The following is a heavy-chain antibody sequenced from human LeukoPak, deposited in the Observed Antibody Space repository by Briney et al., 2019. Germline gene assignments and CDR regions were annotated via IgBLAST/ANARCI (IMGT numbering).Heavy chain of an antibody. D-gene: IGHD3-10*01. V-gene: IGHV4-34*01. Sequence: SETLSLTCAVYGGSFNDYYWNWIRQPPGKGLEWMGEINLRGSTTYNPSLKSRVTISLDESKNQFSLKLSSVTAADTAVYYCARESWGYYGSGRTPYYFDYWGQGTLVTVSS. CDR3: ARESWGYYGSGRTPYYFDY. CDR2: INLRGST. CDR1: GGSFNDYY. J-gene: IGHJ4*02.